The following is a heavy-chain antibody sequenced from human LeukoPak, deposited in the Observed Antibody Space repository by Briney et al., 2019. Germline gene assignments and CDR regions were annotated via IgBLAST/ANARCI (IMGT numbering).Heavy chain of an antibody. CDR2: ISGSGGST. V-gene: IGHV3-23*01. CDR1: GFTFSSYA. CDR3: AKDLLDGYNPYYFDY. J-gene: IGHJ4*02. Sequence: GGSLRLSCAASGFTFSSYAMSWVRQAPGKGLEWVSAISGSGGSTYYADSVKGQFTISRDNSKNTLYLQMNSLRAEDTAVYYCAKDLLDGYNPYYFDYWGQGTLVTVSS. D-gene: IGHD5-24*01.